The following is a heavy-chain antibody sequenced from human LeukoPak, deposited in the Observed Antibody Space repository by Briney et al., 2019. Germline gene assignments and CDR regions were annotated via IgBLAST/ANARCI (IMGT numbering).Heavy chain of an antibody. J-gene: IGHJ4*02. D-gene: IGHD3-22*01. CDR2: IYSGGST. V-gene: IGHV3-53*01. Sequence: HPGKSLRLSCAASGFTVRTSYMTWVRQAPGKGLEYVSVIYSGGSTYYADSVKGRFTISRDNSKNTLFLQMNSLRAEDTAVYYCARVASHYDSSGYFESWGQGTLLTVSS. CDR3: ARVASHYDSSGYFES. CDR1: GFTVRTSY.